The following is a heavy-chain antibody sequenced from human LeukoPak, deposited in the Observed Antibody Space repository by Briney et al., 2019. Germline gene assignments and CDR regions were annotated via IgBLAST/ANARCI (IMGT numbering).Heavy chain of an antibody. V-gene: IGHV3-53*01. CDR2: IYGGSST. CDR1: GFTVSSIY. CDR3: ARGVVAAYAFDI. D-gene: IGHD6-19*01. J-gene: IGHJ3*02. Sequence: MQRGGSLRPSCAASGFTVSSIYMSGVLQAPRKGREGGSGIYGGSSTYYSNSVQGRCTITRENSKNTLYLQMNSLRVEDTAMYYCARGVVAAYAFDIWGHGTMVTVSS.